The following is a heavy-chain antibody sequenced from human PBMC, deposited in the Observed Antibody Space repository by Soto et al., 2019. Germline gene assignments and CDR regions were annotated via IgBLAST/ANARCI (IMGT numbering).Heavy chain of an antibody. Sequence: PGGSLRLSCAASGFTFSSYSMHWVRQAPGKGLEWVSSISSRSRSIYYADTQKGRFTISRDNTKNSLYLQMNNLRAEDTAVYYCARGTTVETGSYWGQGTLVTVSS. J-gene: IGHJ4*02. CDR1: GFTFSSYS. V-gene: IGHV3-21*01. CDR2: ISSRSRSI. D-gene: IGHD4-17*01. CDR3: ARGTTVETGSY.